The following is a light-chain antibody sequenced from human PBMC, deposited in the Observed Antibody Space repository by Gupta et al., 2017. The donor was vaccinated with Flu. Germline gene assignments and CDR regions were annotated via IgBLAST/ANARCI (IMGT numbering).Light chain of an antibody. CDR2: GAS. Sequence: ERATLSCRASQSVSSSYLAWYQQKPGQAPRLLIYGASSRATGIPDRFSGSGSGTDFTLTISRLEPEDFAVYYCQQDGSSPLTFGQGTKVEIK. CDR1: QSVSSSY. CDR3: QQDGSSPLT. V-gene: IGKV3-20*01. J-gene: IGKJ1*01.